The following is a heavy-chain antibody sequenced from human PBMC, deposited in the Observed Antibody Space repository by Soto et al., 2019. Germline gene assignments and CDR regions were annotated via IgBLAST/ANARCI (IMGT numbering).Heavy chain of an antibody. D-gene: IGHD2-2*01. CDR1: GFTFSKFG. CDR2: VSYDGSFK. V-gene: IGHV3-30*18. Sequence: QVQLVESGGGVVQPGGSLRLSCDASGFTFSKFGIHCVRQAPGKGLEWVAVVSYDGSFKYYADSVKGRFTISRDNSMNTLYRPMNSLRPDDTALYYCAKDSDQLLFDYYYYGMDVWGQGATVTVSS. J-gene: IGHJ6*02. CDR3: AKDSDQLLFDYYYYGMDV.